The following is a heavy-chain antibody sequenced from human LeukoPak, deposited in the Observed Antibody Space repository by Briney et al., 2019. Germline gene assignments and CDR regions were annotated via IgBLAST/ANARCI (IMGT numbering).Heavy chain of an antibody. CDR2: IQFDGGDI. CDR3: AKENRYQLLHYFDY. CDR1: GLTFSNYG. D-gene: IGHD2-2*01. V-gene: IGHV3-30*02. J-gene: IGHJ4*02. Sequence: GGSLRLSCAASGLTFSNYGMHWVRQAPGKGLEWVAFIQFDGGDIFYTDSVKGRFTISRDNSKNTLFLQMNSLRAEDTAVYYCAKENRYQLLHYFDYWGQGTLVTVSS.